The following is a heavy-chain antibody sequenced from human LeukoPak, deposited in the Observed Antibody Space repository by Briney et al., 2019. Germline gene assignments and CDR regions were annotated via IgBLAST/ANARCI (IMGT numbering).Heavy chain of an antibody. J-gene: IGHJ4*02. Sequence: GGSLRLPCAASGFTFSLSEFNWVRQAPGRGLEWVSYISSSSSYTNYADSVKGRFTISRDNAKNSLYLQMNSLRAEDTAVYYCARDFELWRVWGQGTLVTVSS. V-gene: IGHV3-11*06. CDR3: ARDFELWRV. CDR2: ISSSSSYT. CDR1: GFTFSLSE. D-gene: IGHD5-18*01.